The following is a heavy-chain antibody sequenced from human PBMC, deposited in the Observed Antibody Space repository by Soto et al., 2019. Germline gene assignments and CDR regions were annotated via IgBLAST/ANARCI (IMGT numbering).Heavy chain of an antibody. CDR3: ARYDNSGSHGFDI. CDR2: IYYSGST. Sequence: PLETLSLTCTVSGGSISSGGYYWSWIRQHPGKGLEWIGYIYYSGSTYYNPSLKSRVTISVDTSKNQFSLKLSSVTAADTAVYYCARYDNSGSHGFDIWGQGTMVT. CDR1: GGSISSGGYY. V-gene: IGHV4-31*03. J-gene: IGHJ3*02. D-gene: IGHD3-22*01.